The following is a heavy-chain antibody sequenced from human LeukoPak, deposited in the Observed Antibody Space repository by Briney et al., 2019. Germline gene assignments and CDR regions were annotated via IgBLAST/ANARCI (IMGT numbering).Heavy chain of an antibody. CDR1: GGSISSYY. D-gene: IGHD1-1*01. CDR2: INHSGST. CDR3: ASHFSTTGTYFDY. V-gene: IGHV4-59*08. J-gene: IGHJ4*02. Sequence: SETLSLTCTVSGGSISSYYWSWIRQPPGKGLEWIGEINHSGSTNYNPSLKSRVTISVDTSKNQFSLKLSSVTAADTAVYYCASHFSTTGTYFDYWGQGTLVTASS.